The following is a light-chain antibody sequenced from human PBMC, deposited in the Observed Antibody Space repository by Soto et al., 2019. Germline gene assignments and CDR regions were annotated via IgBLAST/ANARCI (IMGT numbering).Light chain of an antibody. CDR2: DAS. V-gene: IGKV1-5*01. CDR1: QSISSW. J-gene: IGKJ1*01. CDR3: QQYKSYST. Sequence: DIQMTQSPSTLSASVGDRVTITCRASQSISSWLAWYQQKPGKAPKLLIYDASSLESGVPSRFSGSGSGTQFTLTLSSLQPDDFATYYCQQYKSYSTFGQGTKVEIK.